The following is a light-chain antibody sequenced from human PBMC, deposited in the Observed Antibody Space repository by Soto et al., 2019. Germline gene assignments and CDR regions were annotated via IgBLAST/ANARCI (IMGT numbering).Light chain of an antibody. V-gene: IGLV2-8*01. CDR1: SIDVGDYNY. CDR3: SSYAGINNLL. Sequence: QSALTQPPSASGSPGQSVTISCTGTSIDVGDYNYVSWYQQHPGKAPKLMIYEVTKRPSGVPDRFSGSKSGNTASLTVSGLQAEDEADYYCSSYAGINNLLFGGGTKLTVL. J-gene: IGLJ2*01. CDR2: EVT.